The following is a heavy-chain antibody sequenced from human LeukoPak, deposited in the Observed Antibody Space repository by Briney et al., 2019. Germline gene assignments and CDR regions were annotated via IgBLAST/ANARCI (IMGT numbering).Heavy chain of an antibody. CDR1: GFTFSRYW. CDR2: KRQDGSEK. CDR3: ARDSDYGTYYYGMDV. Sequence: GGSLRLFCGASGFTFSRYWERGVPQARGKGGEWVANKRQDGSEKYYVDSVKGRFTISRDNANNSLYLQMNSLRAEDTTVYYCARDSDYGTYYYGMDVWGQGTTVTVSS. J-gene: IGHJ6*02. V-gene: IGHV3-7*01. D-gene: IGHD4/OR15-4a*01.